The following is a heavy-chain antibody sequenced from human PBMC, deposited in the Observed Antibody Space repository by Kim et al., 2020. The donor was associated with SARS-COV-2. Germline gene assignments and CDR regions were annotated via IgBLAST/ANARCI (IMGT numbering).Heavy chain of an antibody. V-gene: IGHV6-1*01. Sequence: DYAVSVKSRITINPDTSKNQFSLQLNSVTPEDTAVYYCTRGWSGSYSYFDYWGQGTLVTVSS. D-gene: IGHD1-26*01. CDR3: TRGWSGSYSYFDY. J-gene: IGHJ4*02.